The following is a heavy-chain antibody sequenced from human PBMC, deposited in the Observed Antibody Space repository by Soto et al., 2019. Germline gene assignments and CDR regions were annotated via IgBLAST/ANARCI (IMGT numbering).Heavy chain of an antibody. V-gene: IGHV3-30-3*01. CDR1: GFTFSSYA. Sequence: GGSLRLSCAASGFTFSSYAMHWVRQAPGKGLEWVAVISYDGSNKYYADSVKGRFTISRDNSKNTLYLQMNSLRAEDTAVYYCAREGSDPTYYYDSSGYNALDYWGQGTLVTVSS. D-gene: IGHD3-22*01. CDR2: ISYDGSNK. J-gene: IGHJ4*02. CDR3: AREGSDPTYYYDSSGYNALDY.